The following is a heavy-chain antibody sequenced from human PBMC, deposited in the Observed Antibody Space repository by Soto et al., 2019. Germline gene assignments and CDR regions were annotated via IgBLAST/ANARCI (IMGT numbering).Heavy chain of an antibody. Sequence: QLQLQESGPGLVKPSETLSLTCTVSGGSISSSSYYWGWIRQPPGKGLEWIGSIYYSGSTYYNPSLKSRVTISVDTSKNQFSLKLSSVTAADTAVYYCAITWYYYDSSGYSFNWFDPWGQGTLVTVSS. CDR3: AITWYYYDSSGYSFNWFDP. CDR1: GGSISSSSYY. V-gene: IGHV4-39*01. D-gene: IGHD3-22*01. CDR2: IYYSGST. J-gene: IGHJ5*02.